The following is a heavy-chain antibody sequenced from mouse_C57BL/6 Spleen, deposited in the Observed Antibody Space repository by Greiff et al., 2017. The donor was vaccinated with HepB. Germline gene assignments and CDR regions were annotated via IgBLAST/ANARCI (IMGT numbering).Heavy chain of an antibody. D-gene: IGHD3-2*02. CDR1: GYTFTSYW. V-gene: IGHV1-69*01. CDR3: ARGTAQATLDY. J-gene: IGHJ2*01. Sequence: VQLQQPGAELVMPGASVKLSCKASGYTFTSYWMHWVKQRPGQGLEWIGEIDPSDSYTNYNQKFKGKSTLTVDKSSSTAYMQLSSLTSEDSAVYYGARGTAQATLDYWGQGTTLTVSS. CDR2: IDPSDSYT.